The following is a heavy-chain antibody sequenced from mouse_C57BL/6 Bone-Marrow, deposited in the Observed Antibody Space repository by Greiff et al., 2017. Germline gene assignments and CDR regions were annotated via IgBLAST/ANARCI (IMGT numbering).Heavy chain of an antibody. CDR3: TRDRDGYYDYFDY. CDR1: GFTFSSYA. CDR2: ISSGGDYI. V-gene: IGHV5-9-1*02. D-gene: IGHD2-3*01. Sequence: EVNLVESGEGLVKPGGSLKLSCAASGFTFSSYAMSWVRQTPEKRLEWVAYISSGGDYIYYADTVKGRFTISRDNARNTLYLQMSSLKSEDTAMYYCTRDRDGYYDYFDYWGQGTTLTVAS. J-gene: IGHJ2*01.